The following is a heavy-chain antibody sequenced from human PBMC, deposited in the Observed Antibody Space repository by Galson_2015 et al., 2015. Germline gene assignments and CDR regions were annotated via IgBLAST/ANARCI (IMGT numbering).Heavy chain of an antibody. CDR1: GDSVSSNSAA. CDR3: ARSTDKAMVSFYYYYYYMDV. J-gene: IGHJ6*03. V-gene: IGHV6-1*01. CDR2: TYYRSKWYT. Sequence: CAISGDSVSSNSAAWNWIRQSPSRGLERLGRTYYRSKWYTDSGISVKSRMTIKSDTSKNQFSLQLTSVTPEDTAVYYCARSTDKAMVSFYYYYYYMDVWGKGTTVTVSS. D-gene: IGHD5-18*01.